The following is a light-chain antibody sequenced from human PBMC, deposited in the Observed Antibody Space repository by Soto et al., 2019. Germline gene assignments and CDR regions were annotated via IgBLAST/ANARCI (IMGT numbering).Light chain of an antibody. V-gene: IGKV3-20*01. CDR2: SAS. Sequence: EIVLTQSPGTLSLSPGERATLSCRASQTFSSFFLAWYQQKPGQAPRLLIYSASSRAAGVPDRFSGSGSGTDFTLTISRVEPEDFAVYYCQQYGRSPPWTFGQGTKVEV. CDR3: QQYGRSPPWT. J-gene: IGKJ1*01. CDR1: QTFSSFF.